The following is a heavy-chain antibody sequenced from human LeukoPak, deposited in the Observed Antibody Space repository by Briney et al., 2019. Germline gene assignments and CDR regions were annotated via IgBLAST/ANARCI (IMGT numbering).Heavy chain of an antibody. D-gene: IGHD1-26*01. CDR1: GFSSSHTW. J-gene: IGHJ3*01. CDR3: ATDRIVGASAFDV. CDR2: IKSKTNGGEAT. V-gene: IGHV3-15*01. Sequence: PGGSLRLSCAGSGFSSSHTWMNWVRQAPGKGLEYIGRIKSKTNGGEATEYAAAVTGRFFISRDDSASTLYLHLNSLKTEDTAVYYCATDRIVGASAFDVWGQGTMVTVSS.